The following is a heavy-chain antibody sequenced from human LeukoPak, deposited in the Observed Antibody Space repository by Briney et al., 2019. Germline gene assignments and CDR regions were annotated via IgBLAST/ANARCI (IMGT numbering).Heavy chain of an antibody. D-gene: IGHD3-22*01. V-gene: IGHV4-38-2*02. CDR2: IFHSGST. CDR1: GYSISSGYY. J-gene: IGHJ5*02. Sequence: ASETLSLTCTVSGYSISSGYYWGWIRQPPGQGLEWIGSIFHSGSTYYNPSLKSRVTISVDTSKNQFSLKLTSVTAADTAVYYCARGGLYDTGPWGQGTLVTVSS. CDR3: ARGGLYDTGP.